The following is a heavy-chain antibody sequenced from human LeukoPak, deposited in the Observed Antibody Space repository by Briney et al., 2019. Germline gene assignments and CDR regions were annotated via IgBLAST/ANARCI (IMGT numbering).Heavy chain of an antibody. J-gene: IGHJ4*02. D-gene: IGHD6-19*01. CDR1: GFTLDDYA. CDR3: AKDARIAVIGYYFDY. V-gene: IGHV3-9*01. Sequence: PGRSLRLPCAASGFTLDDYAMHWVRQAPGKGLEWVSGISWNSGSMGYADSVKGRFTISRDNAKNSLYLQMNSLRAEDTALYYCAKDARIAVIGYYFDYWGQGTLVTVSS. CDR2: ISWNSGSM.